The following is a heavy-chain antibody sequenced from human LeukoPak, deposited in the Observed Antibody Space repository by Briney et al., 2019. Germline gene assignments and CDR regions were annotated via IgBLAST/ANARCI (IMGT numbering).Heavy chain of an antibody. CDR1: GFTFSSYA. CDR3: ARAIAGPLFDI. CDR2: ISYDGSNK. Sequence: PWRALRLSCAASGFTFSSYARHGVRQAPGKGLEGVAVISYDGSNKYYADSVKGRFTISRDNSKNTLYLQMNSLRAEDTAVYYCARAIAGPLFDIWGQGPMVTVSS. J-gene: IGHJ3*02. V-gene: IGHV3-30*04. D-gene: IGHD6-13*01.